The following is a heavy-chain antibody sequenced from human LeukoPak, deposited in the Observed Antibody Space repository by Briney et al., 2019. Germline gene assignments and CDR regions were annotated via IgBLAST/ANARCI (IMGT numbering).Heavy chain of an antibody. Sequence: GGSLRLSCAASGFSFDDYGVSWGRQAPGKGLGWVSFISWNGGSTGYADSVKGRFTISRDNAKNSLYLQMSSLRAEDTALYYCARAYYYYYMDVWGKGTTVTISS. CDR3: ARAYYYYYMDV. CDR2: ISWNGGST. V-gene: IGHV3-20*04. J-gene: IGHJ6*03. CDR1: GFSFDDYG.